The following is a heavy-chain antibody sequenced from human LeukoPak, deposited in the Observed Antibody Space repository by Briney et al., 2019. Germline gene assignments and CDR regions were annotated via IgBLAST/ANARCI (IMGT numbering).Heavy chain of an antibody. D-gene: IGHD2-2*01. CDR2: ISWNSGSI. CDR3: AKSPYCSSTSCYRDYYYYGMDV. Sequence: GRSLRLSCAASGFTFDDYAMHWVRQAPGKGLEWVSGISWNSGSIGYADSVKGRFTISRDNAKNPLYLQMNSLRAEDTALYYCAKSPYCSSTSCYRDYYYYGMDVWGQGTTVTVSS. CDR1: GFTFDDYA. J-gene: IGHJ6*02. V-gene: IGHV3-9*01.